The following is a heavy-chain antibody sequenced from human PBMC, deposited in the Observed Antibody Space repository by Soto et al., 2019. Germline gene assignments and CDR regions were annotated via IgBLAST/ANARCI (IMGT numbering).Heavy chain of an antibody. CDR1: GGSISSYY. V-gene: IGHV4-59*01. J-gene: IGHJ4*02. CDR3: ARAAPDIVATKVDY. D-gene: IGHD5-12*01. Sequence: PSETLSLTCTVSGGSISSYYWSWIRQPPGKGLEWIGYIYYSGSTNYNPSLKSRVTISVDTSKNQFSLKLSSVTAADTAVYYCARAAPDIVATKVDYWGQGTLVTVSS. CDR2: IYYSGST.